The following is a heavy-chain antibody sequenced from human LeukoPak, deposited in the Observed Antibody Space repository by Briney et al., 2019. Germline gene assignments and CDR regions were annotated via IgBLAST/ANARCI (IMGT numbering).Heavy chain of an antibody. J-gene: IGHJ4*02. CDR2: TRNKVNSYTT. D-gene: IGHD2-8*02. Sequence: PGGSLRLSCAASGFTFSDHYVDWVRQAPGKGLEWVGRTRNKVNSYTTEYAASVKGRFTISRDDSKNSLYLQMSSLKTEDTAVYYCAKDFYWAFDYWGQGTLVTVSS. CDR3: AKDFYWAFDY. CDR1: GFTFSDHY. V-gene: IGHV3-72*01.